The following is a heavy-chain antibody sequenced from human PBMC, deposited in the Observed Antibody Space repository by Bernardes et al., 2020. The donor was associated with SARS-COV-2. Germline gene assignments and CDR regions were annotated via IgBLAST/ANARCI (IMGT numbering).Heavy chain of an antibody. CDR1: GGSISSSSYY. CDR2: LYYSGST. CDR3: ARAYSITMIVVVTPPLFDY. Sequence: SETLSLTCTVSGGSISSSSYYWGWIRQPPGTGLEWLGSLYYSGSTYYNPSLKSRVTISVDTSKNQFSLKLSSVTAADTAVYYCARAYSITMIVVVTPPLFDYWGQGTLVTVSS. V-gene: IGHV4-39*01. J-gene: IGHJ4*02. D-gene: IGHD3-22*01.